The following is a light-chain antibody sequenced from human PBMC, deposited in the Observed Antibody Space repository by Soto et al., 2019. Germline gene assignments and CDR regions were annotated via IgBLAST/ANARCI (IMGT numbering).Light chain of an antibody. J-gene: IGKJ4*01. CDR3: LQHNNYPALT. Sequence: DIQMTQSPSSLSASVGDRVTITCRSSQGIGNDLIWYQQKPGKAPKRLIYTASSLQSGVPSRFSGSGSGTEFTLTISSLQPEDFATYYCLQHNNYPALTFGGGTKVEIK. V-gene: IGKV1-17*01. CDR1: QGIGND. CDR2: TAS.